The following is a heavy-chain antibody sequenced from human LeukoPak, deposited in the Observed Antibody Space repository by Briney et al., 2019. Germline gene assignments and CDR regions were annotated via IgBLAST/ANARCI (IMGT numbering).Heavy chain of an antibody. J-gene: IGHJ3*02. CDR3: ARQIEVFGDAFDI. D-gene: IGHD2/OR15-2a*01. CDR2: IYRGDNT. Sequence: GGSLRLSCEASGLTVTTNYMNWVRQAPGKGLEWVSVIYRGDNTFYADSVKGRFTISRDISKNMPILQMNRLRAEDTAVYYCARQIEVFGDAFDIWGQGIMVTVSS. CDR1: GLTVTTNY. V-gene: IGHV3-66*04.